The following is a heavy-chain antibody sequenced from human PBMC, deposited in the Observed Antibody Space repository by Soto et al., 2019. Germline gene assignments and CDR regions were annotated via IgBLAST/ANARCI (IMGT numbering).Heavy chain of an antibody. CDR3: AKDGRRGSSTSDRDYYYYYGMDV. J-gene: IGHJ6*02. CDR1: GFTFSSYA. D-gene: IGHD2-2*01. Sequence: PGGSLRLSCAASGFTFSSYAMSWVRQAPGEGLEWVSAISGSGGSTYYADSVKGRFTISRDNSKNTLYLQMNSLRAEDTAVYYCAKDGRRGSSTSDRDYYYYYGMDVWGQGTTVTVSS. CDR2: ISGSGGST. V-gene: IGHV3-23*01.